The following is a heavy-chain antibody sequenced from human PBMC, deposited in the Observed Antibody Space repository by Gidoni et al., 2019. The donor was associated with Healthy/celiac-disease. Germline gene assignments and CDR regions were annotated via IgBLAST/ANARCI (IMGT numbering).Heavy chain of an antibody. CDR2: ISAYNGNT. CDR1: GYTFTSYG. Sequence: QVQLVQSGAEVKKPGASVTVSCKASGYTFTSYGISWVRQAPGQGLEWMGWISAYNGNTNYAQKLQGRVTMTTDTSTSTAYMELRSLRSDDTAVYYCARGYCSSTSCYVGGIFDYWGQGTLVTVSS. D-gene: IGHD2-2*01. V-gene: IGHV1-18*04. CDR3: ARGYCSSTSCYVGGIFDY. J-gene: IGHJ4*02.